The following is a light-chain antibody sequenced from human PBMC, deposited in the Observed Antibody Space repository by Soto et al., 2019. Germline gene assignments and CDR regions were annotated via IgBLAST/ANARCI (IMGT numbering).Light chain of an antibody. Sequence: EIVMTQSPATLSVSPGERATLSCRARQSVSSNLAWYQQKPGQAPRLLIYGASTRATGIPARFSGSGSGTEFTLTIGSLQSEDFAVYYCQQYNNWPRTFGQGTKVEIK. CDR1: QSVSSN. CDR2: GAS. J-gene: IGKJ1*01. V-gene: IGKV3-15*01. CDR3: QQYNNWPRT.